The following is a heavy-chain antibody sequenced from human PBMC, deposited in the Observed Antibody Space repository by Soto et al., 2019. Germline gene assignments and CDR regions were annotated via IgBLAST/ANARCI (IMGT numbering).Heavy chain of an antibody. J-gene: IGHJ4*02. CDR2: IHPSGGGT. Sequence: QVQLVQSGAEVRKPGASVKVSCKPSGYTFNTYYLHWLRQAPGQALEWMGVIHPSGGGTTYAQKFLGRVDATRVASAHARFMRLRRLRSDDTAVYSCASGGSIAVVPASFDYCGQGTLVTVSS. CDR3: ASGGSIAVVPASFDY. D-gene: IGHD2-21*02. V-gene: IGHV1-46*02. CDR1: GYTFNTYY.